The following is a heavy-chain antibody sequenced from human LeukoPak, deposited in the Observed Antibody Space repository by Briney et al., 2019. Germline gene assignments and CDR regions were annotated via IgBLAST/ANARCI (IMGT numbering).Heavy chain of an antibody. V-gene: IGHV4-30-4*08. CDR3: ARAPCGGDCYYYYYYYMDV. CDR2: IYYSGST. Sequence: SETLSLTCTVSGGSISSGDYYWSWLRQPPGKGLEWIGYIYYSGSTYYNPSLKSRVTISVDTSKNQFSLKLSSVTAADTAVYYCARAPCGGDCYYYYYYYMDVWGKGTTVTVSS. J-gene: IGHJ6*03. CDR1: GGSISSGDYY. D-gene: IGHD2-21*01.